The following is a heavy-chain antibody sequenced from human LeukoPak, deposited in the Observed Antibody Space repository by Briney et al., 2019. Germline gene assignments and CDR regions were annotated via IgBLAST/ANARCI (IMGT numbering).Heavy chain of an antibody. CDR2: ISGSGGST. V-gene: IGHV3-23*01. D-gene: IGHD5-18*01. CDR3: ARGLQLRLGGDFDY. Sequence: GGSLRLSCAASGFAFSTYTMNWVRQAPGKGLEWVSAISGSGGSTYYADSVKGRFTISRDNSKNTLYLQMNSLRAEDTAVYYCARGLQLRLGGDFDYWGQGTLVTVSS. J-gene: IGHJ4*02. CDR1: GFAFSTYT.